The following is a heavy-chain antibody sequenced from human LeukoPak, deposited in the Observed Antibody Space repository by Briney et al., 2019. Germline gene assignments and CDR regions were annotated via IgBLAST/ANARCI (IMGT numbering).Heavy chain of an antibody. CDR1: GFTFSSYE. J-gene: IGHJ1*01. CDR2: ISSSGSTI. Sequence: GGSLRLSCAASGFTFSSYEMNWVRQAPGKGLEWVSYISSSGSTIYYADSVKGRFTISRDNAKNSLYLQMNSLRAEDTAVYYCARGHYSSSWYQAAEYFQPWGQGTLVTVSS. CDR3: ARGHYSSSWYQAAEYFQP. V-gene: IGHV3-48*03. D-gene: IGHD6-13*01.